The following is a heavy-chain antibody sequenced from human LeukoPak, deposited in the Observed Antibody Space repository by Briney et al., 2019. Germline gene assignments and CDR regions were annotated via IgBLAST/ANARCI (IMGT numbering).Heavy chain of an antibody. CDR3: AKGYGSGSYYDY. CDR2: ISGSGGST. D-gene: IGHD3-10*01. CDR1: GFTFSSYA. V-gene: IGHV3-23*01. J-gene: IGHJ4*02. Sequence: PGGSLRLSCAASGFTFSSYAMSWVRQAPGKGLEWVTAISGSGGSTYYADSVKGRFTISRDNSKNTLYLQMNSLRAEDTAVYYCAKGYGSGSYYDYWGQGTLVTVSS.